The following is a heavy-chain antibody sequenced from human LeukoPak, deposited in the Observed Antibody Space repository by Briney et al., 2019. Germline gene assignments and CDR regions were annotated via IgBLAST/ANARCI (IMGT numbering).Heavy chain of an antibody. D-gene: IGHD3-3*02. V-gene: IGHV3-7*01. CDR1: GFTFSSYW. Sequence: GGSLRLSCAAFGFTFSSYWMSWVRQAPGKGLEWVANIKQDGSERYYVDSVKGRFTISRDNAKNSLYLQMNSLRAEDTAVFYCARIRAANAFDIWGQGAMVTVSS. CDR2: IKQDGSER. J-gene: IGHJ3*02. CDR3: ARIRAANAFDI.